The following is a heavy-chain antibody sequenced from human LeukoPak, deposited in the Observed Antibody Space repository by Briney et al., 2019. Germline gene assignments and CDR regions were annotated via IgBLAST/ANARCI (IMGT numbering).Heavy chain of an antibody. CDR1: GGSISSYY. CDR2: IYYSGST. CDR3: ARVSRVRAFDI. D-gene: IGHD4/OR15-4a*01. Sequence: SETLSLTCTVSGGSISSYYWSWIRQPPGKGLEWIGYIYYSGSTNYNPSLKSRVTISVATSKNQFSLKLRSATAADTAVYYCARVSRVRAFDIWGQGTMVTVSS. J-gene: IGHJ3*02. V-gene: IGHV4-59*01.